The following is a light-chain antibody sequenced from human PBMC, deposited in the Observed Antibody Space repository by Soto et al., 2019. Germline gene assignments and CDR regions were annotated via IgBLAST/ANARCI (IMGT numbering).Light chain of an antibody. CDR3: KQYGSSTAT. V-gene: IGKV3-20*01. CDR2: DAS. CDR1: QSVTNSY. J-gene: IGKJ1*01. Sequence: EIVMTQSPATLSVSPGERATLSCRASQSVTNSYVAWYQQKPGQAPRLLIYDASNRATGIPARFSGSGSGTDFNLTISRLEPEDFAVYYCKQYGSSTATFGQGTKVDIK.